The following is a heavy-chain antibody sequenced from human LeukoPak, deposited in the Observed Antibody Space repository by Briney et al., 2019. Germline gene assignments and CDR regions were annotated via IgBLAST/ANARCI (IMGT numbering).Heavy chain of an antibody. J-gene: IGHJ4*02. D-gene: IGHD5-12*01. CDR2: IYSGGDT. CDR3: ARASGYSGYDPFDY. Sequence: QPGGSLRLSCAASGFTFSSYAMTWVRQAPGKGLEWVSVIYSGGDTYYADSVKGRFTISRDNSKNTLYLQMNTLRAEDTAVYYCARASGYSGYDPFDYWGQGTLVTVSS. CDR1: GFTFSSYA. V-gene: IGHV3-53*01.